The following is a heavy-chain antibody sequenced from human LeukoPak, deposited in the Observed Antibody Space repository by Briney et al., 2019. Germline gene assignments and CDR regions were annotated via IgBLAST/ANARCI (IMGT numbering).Heavy chain of an antibody. CDR1: GFTFSSYA. V-gene: IGHV3-21*01. J-gene: IGHJ4*02. CDR2: ISSSSSYI. Sequence: NSGGSLRLSCAASGFTFSSYAMSWVRQAPGKGLEWVSSISSSSSYIYYADSVKGRFTISRDNAKNSLYLQMNSLRAEDTAVYYCAREFVVVAALGYWGQGTLVTVSS. D-gene: IGHD2-15*01. CDR3: AREFVVVAALGY.